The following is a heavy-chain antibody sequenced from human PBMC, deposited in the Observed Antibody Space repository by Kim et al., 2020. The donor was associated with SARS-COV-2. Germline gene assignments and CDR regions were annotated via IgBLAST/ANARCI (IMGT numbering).Heavy chain of an antibody. CDR1: GFTFSSYA. Sequence: GGSLRHSCAASGFTFSSYAMNWVRQAPGKGLEWVAVIRCGWDNKYYEDSVKGRFTISRDNSKNTMYLQMNSLRTEDTAVYYCAKDLGEGYYYGMDVWG. D-gene: IGHD3-3*01. J-gene: IGHJ6*02. CDR3: AKDLGEGYYYGMDV. CDR2: IRCGWDNK. V-gene: IGHV3-30*18.